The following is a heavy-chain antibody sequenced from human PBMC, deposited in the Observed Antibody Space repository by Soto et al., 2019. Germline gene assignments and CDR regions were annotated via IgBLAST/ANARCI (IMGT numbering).Heavy chain of an antibody. J-gene: IGHJ6*03. V-gene: IGHV4-39*01. CDR2: IYYSGST. D-gene: IGHD6-13*01. CDR1: GGSISSSSYY. Sequence: SETLSLTCTVSGGSISSSSYYWGWIRQPPGKGLEWIGSIYYSGSTYYSPSLKSRVTISVDTFKNQFSLKLSSVTAADTAVYYCAAYSSSWYRDYYYYYMDVWGKGTTVTVSS. CDR3: AAYSSSWYRDYYYYYMDV.